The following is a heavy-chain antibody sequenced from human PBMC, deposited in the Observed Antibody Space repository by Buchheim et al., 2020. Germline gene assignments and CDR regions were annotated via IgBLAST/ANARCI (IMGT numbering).Heavy chain of an antibody. CDR3: ARGRYDFWMQPATENWFDP. V-gene: IGHV7-4-1*02. Sequence: QVQLVQSGSELKKPGASVKVSCKASGYTFTSYAMNWVRQAPGHGLECMGWINTNTGTPTYAQGFTGRFVFSLDTSVRTAYLQISSLKAEDTAVYYCARGRYDFWMQPATENWFDPWGQGTL. CDR1: GYTFTSYA. D-gene: IGHD3-3*01. CDR2: INTNTGTP. J-gene: IGHJ5*02.